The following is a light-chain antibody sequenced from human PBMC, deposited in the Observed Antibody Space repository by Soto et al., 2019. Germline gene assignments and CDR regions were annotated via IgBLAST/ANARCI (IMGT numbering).Light chain of an antibody. CDR2: EVS. CDR3: SSYTSTTFYV. J-gene: IGLJ1*01. Sequence: QSVVTQPDSVSGSPGQSITISCTGTSSDVGGYNYVSWYQQHPGKAPKHMIYEVSNRPSGVSNRSSGSKSGNTASLTISGLNAEDEADYYGSSYTSTTFYVFGSGTKVTVL. V-gene: IGLV2-14*01. CDR1: SSDVGGYNY.